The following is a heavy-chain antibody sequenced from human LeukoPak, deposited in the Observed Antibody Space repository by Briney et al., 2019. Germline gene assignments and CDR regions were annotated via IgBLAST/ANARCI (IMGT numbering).Heavy chain of an antibody. CDR3: ARSGYSSGWYETDFDY. Sequence: PSETLSLTCTVFGGSISSSSYYWGWIRQPPGKGLEWIGSIYYSGSTYYNPSLKSRVTISVDTFKNQFSLKLSSVTAADTAVYYCARSGYSSGWYETDFDYWGQGTLVTVSS. D-gene: IGHD6-19*01. J-gene: IGHJ4*02. V-gene: IGHV4-39*01. CDR2: IYYSGST. CDR1: GGSISSSSYY.